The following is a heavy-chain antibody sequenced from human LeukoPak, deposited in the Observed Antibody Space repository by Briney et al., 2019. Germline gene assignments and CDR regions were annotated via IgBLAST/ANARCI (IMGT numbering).Heavy chain of an antibody. D-gene: IGHD3-3*01. J-gene: IGHJ5*02. CDR1: GFTFTSSA. V-gene: IGHV1-58*01. CDR2: IVVGSGNT. CDR3: AAEALHDFWSGS. Sequence: GASVKVSWKASGFTFTSSAVQWVLQARGQRLEWIGWIVVGSGNTNYAQKFQERVTITRDMSTSTAYMELSSLRSEDTAVYYCAAEALHDFWSGSWGQGTLVTVSS.